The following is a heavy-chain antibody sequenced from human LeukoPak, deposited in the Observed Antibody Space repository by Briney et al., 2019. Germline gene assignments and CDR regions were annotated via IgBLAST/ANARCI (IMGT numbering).Heavy chain of an antibody. CDR3: ARELGCGGDCFDAFDI. V-gene: IGHV1-18*01. Sequence: ASVKVSCKASGYTFTSYGISWVRQAPGQGLEWMGWISAYNGNTNYAQKLQGRVTMTTDTSTSTAYMELRSLRSDDTAVYYCARELGCGGDCFDAFDIWGQGTMVTVSS. D-gene: IGHD2-21*02. J-gene: IGHJ3*02. CDR1: GYTFTSYG. CDR2: ISAYNGNT.